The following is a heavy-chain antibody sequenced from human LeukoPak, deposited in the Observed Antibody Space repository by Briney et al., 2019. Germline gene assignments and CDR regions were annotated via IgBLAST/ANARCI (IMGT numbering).Heavy chain of an antibody. CDR2: FDPEDGET. D-gene: IGHD4-17*01. J-gene: IGHJ4*02. CDR3: ATYRDPYGDYVGYYFDY. V-gene: IGHV1-24*01. CDR1: GYTLTELS. Sequence: ASMKVSCKVSGYTLTELSMHWVRQAPGKGLEWMGGFDPEDGETIYAQKFQGRVTMTEDTSTDTAYMELSSLRSEDTAVYYCATYRDPYGDYVGYYFDYWGQGTLVTVSS.